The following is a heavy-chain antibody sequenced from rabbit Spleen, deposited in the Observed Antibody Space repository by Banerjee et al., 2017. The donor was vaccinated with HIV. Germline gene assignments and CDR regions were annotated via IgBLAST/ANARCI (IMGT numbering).Heavy chain of an antibody. CDR2: IVSNSGNT. V-gene: IGHV1S43*01. Sequence: QSLEESGGDLVKPEGSLTLTCKASGWSFSGYVYICWVRQTPEKGLEVIACIVSNSGNTWYADWVDGRFTFSRDNAQNTVFLQMTSLTAADTATYLCARAGSNYLFYFNLWGPGTLVTVS. D-gene: IGHD8-1*01. CDR1: GWSFSGYVY. J-gene: IGHJ4*01. CDR3: ARAGSNYLFYFNL.